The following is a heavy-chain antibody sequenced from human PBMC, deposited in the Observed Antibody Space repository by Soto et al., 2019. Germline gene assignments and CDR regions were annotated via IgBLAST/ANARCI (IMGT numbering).Heavy chain of an antibody. D-gene: IGHD2-21*02. Sequence: QVQLVESGGGVVQPGRSLRLSCAASGFTFDTYGMHWVRQAPGKGLEWLAVSSWDEGSKYYADSVKGRFTISRDNSTNTLYLQMDSLSHEDTAIYCCAREVTGGDYWGDHWGQGTLVTVSS. J-gene: IGHJ5*02. CDR2: SSWDEGSK. CDR1: GFTFDTYG. CDR3: AREVTGGDYWGDH. V-gene: IGHV3-30*03.